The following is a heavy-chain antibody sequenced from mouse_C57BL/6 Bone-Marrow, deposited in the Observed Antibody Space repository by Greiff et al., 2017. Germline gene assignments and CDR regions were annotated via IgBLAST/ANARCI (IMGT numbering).Heavy chain of an antibody. CDR1: GFNIKNTY. V-gene: IGHV14-3*01. J-gene: IGHJ3*01. CDR2: IDPANGNT. CDR3: ARGGDYDYSLFAY. D-gene: IGHD2-4*01. Sequence: EVQLQESVAELVRPGASVKLSCTASGFNIKNTYMHWVKQRPGQGLEWIGRIDPANGNTKYAPKFQGKATITADKSSNTAYLQLSSLTSEDTAIYYCARGGDYDYSLFAYWGQGTLVTVSA.